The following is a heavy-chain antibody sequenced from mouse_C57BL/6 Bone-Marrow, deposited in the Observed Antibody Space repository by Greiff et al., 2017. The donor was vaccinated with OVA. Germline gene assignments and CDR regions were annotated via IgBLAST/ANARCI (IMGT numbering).Heavy chain of an antibody. CDR3: ARSRYYGRGNFDY. CDR2: IDPSDSAT. Sequence: QVQLQQPGAELVRPGSSVKLSCKASGYTFTSYWMHWVKQRPIQGLEWIGNIDPSDSATHYNQKFKDKATLTVDKSSSTAYMQLSSLTSEDSAVYYCARSRYYGRGNFDYWGQGTTLTVSS. J-gene: IGHJ2*01. CDR1: GYTFTSYW. D-gene: IGHD1-1*01. V-gene: IGHV1-52*01.